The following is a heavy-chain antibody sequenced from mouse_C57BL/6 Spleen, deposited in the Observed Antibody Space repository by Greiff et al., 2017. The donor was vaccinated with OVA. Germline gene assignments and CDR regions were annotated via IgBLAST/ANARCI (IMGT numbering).Heavy chain of an antibody. D-gene: IGHD1-1*01. V-gene: IGHV1-69*01. CDR1: GYTFTSYW. Sequence: QVQLQQPGAELVMPGASVKLSCKASGYTFTSYWMHWVKQRPGQGLEWIGEIDPSDSYTNYNQKFTGKSTLTVDKSSSTAYMQLSSLTSEDSAVYYCARWGYGRVDYWGQGTSVTVSS. J-gene: IGHJ4*01. CDR3: ARWGYGRVDY. CDR2: IDPSDSYT.